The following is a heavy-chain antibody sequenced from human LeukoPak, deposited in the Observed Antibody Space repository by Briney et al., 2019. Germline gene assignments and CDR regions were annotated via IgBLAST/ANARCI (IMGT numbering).Heavy chain of an antibody. V-gene: IGHV6-1*01. Sequence: SQTLSLTCAISGDSVSSNSAAWNWIRQSPSRGLEWLGRTYYRSKWYNDYAVSVKSRITINPDTSKNQFSLQLNSVTPEDTAVYYCARVTYSSSSIYYYDYMDVWGKGTTVTVSS. CDR2: TYYRSKWYN. CDR3: ARVTYSSSSIYYYDYMDV. J-gene: IGHJ6*03. D-gene: IGHD6-6*01. CDR1: GDSVSSNSAA.